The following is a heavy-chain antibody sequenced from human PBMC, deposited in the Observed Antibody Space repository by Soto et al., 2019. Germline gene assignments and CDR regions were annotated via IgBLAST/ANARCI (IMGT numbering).Heavy chain of an antibody. CDR2: INPKSGGT. CDR3: ARGDSTDCSNGVCSFFYNHDMDV. V-gene: IGHV1-2*04. Sequence: QGQLVQSGAEVKKPGASVKVSCKASGYSFTDSPIHWVRQAPVQGLEWRGRINPKSGGTSTAQKFQGWVTMTTDQSISTASMELTRLTSDDTAIYYCARGDSTDCSNGVCSFFYNHDMDVWGQGTTVTVSS. J-gene: IGHJ6*02. D-gene: IGHD2-8*01. CDR1: GYSFTDSP.